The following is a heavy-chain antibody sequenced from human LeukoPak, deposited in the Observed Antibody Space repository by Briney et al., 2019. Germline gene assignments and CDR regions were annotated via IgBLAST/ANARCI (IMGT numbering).Heavy chain of an antibody. J-gene: IGHJ4*02. CDR1: GYTFTSYD. CDR2: MNPNSGNT. D-gene: IGHD6-13*01. Sequence: ASVKVSCKASGYTFTSYDINWVRQATGQGLEWMGWMNPNSGNTGYAQKFQGRVTMTRNTSISTAYMELSSLRSEDTAVYYCAGSSFIAAAGYFYWGQGTLVTVSS. CDR3: AGSSFIAAAGYFY. V-gene: IGHV1-8*01.